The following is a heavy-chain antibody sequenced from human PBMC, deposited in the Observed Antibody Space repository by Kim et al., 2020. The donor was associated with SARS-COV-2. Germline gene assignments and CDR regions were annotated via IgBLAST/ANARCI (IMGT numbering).Heavy chain of an antibody. J-gene: IGHJ4*02. CDR1: GFTFSSHW. V-gene: IGHV3-74*01. Sequence: GGSLRLSCAASGFTFSSHWMHWVRQAPGKGLVWVSRINSDGTITSYGDSVKGRFTISRDNAKNTLYLQMNSLRAEDTAVYYCVRRQFTSGRYYFDYWGQGTLVT. CDR3: VRRQFTSGRYYFDY. CDR2: INSDGTIT. D-gene: IGHD6-19*01.